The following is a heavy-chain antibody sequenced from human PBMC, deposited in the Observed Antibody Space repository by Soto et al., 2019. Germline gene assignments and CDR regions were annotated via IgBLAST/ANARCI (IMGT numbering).Heavy chain of an antibody. J-gene: IGHJ6*02. CDR2: IYYTGST. V-gene: IGHV4-30-4*01. CDR3: ARVSGNKTGYYSVYFMDV. Sequence: PSETLSLTCNVSGGSISSGDYYWTWIRQSPGKGLEWIGYIYYTGSTFYSPSLKSRVTISLDTSENHFSLDMNSVTAAETAVYFCARVSGNKTGYYSVYFMDVWGQGTPVTVSS. CDR1: GGSISSGDYY. D-gene: IGHD1-1*01.